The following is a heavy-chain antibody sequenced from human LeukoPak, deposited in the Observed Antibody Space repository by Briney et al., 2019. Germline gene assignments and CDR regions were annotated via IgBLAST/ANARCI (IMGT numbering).Heavy chain of an antibody. CDR1: GLTFSSYA. D-gene: IGHD2-21*01. Sequence: GGSLRLSCAASGLTFSSYAMSWVRQAPGKGLEWVSVISGSGGITYYADSVKGRFTISRDNSKKTLYLQMNSLRGEDTAVYYCAKDFRIGYSAHFDYWGQGVLVTVSS. V-gene: IGHV3-23*01. CDR3: AKDFRIGYSAHFDY. J-gene: IGHJ4*02. CDR2: ISGSGGIT.